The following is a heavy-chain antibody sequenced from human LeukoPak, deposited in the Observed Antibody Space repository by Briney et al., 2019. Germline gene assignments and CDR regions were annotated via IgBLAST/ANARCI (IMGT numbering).Heavy chain of an antibody. Sequence: GESLKISCKGSGYSFTSYWIGWVRQMPGKGLEWVGIIYPGDSDTRYSPSFQGQVTISADKSISTAYLQWSSLKASDTAMYYCARAYYYDSSGYLYYFDYWGQGTLVTVSS. CDR1: GYSFTSYW. D-gene: IGHD3-22*01. J-gene: IGHJ4*02. CDR3: ARAYYYDSSGYLYYFDY. V-gene: IGHV5-51*01. CDR2: IYPGDSDT.